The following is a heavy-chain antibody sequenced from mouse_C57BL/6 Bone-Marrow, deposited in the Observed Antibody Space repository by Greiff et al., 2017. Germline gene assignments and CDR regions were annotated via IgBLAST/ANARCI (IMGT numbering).Heavy chain of an antibody. D-gene: IGHD5-5*01. CDR3: TRGSHYLDWFAY. V-gene: IGHV6-6*01. Sequence: EVHLVESGGGLVQPGGSMKLSCAASGFTFSDAWMDWVRQSPEKGLEWVAEIRNKANNHATYYAESVKGRFTISRDDSKSSVYLQMNSLRAEDTGIYYFTRGSHYLDWFAYWGQGTLVTVSA. CDR2: IRNKANNHAT. CDR1: GFTFSDAW. J-gene: IGHJ3*01.